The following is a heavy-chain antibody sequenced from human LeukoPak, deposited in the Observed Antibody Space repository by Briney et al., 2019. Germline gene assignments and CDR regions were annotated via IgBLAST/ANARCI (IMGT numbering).Heavy chain of an antibody. CDR2: IYTSGST. D-gene: IGHD2-2*01. CDR1: GGSISSGSYY. CDR3: ARVRRICSSTSCYAHLGNWFDP. V-gene: IGHV4-61*02. Sequence: SETLSLTCTVSGGSISSGSYYWSWIRQPAGKGLEWIGRIYTSGSTNYNPSLKSRVTMSVDTSKNQFSLKLSSVTAADTAVYYCARVRRICSSTSCYAHLGNWFDPWGQGTLVTVSS. J-gene: IGHJ5*02.